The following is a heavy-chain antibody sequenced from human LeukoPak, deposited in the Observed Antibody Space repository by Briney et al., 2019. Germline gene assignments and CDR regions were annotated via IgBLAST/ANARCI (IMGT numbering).Heavy chain of an antibody. CDR1: GYTFTGYY. J-gene: IGHJ4*02. CDR2: INPNSGVT. CDR3: ARSSPQLGPFDY. D-gene: IGHD2-2*01. Sequence: ASVKVSCKASGYTFTGYYIHWVRQAPGQGLEWMGWINPNSGVTDYAQKFQGRVTMTRDTAITTAYMELSRLRSDDTAVYYCARSSPQLGPFDYWGQGTLVTVSS. V-gene: IGHV1-2*02.